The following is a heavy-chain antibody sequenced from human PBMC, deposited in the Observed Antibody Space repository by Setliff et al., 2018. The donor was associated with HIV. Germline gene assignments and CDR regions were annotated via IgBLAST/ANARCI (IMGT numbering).Heavy chain of an antibody. J-gene: IGHJ4*02. CDR3: ASEKKAWSVSDSFYEY. Sequence: PSENLSLTCTVSGLSMSYNYWTWIRQSPGKGLEWIGYVHYSGSTRYNPSLKSRVTISVDTSKKKFSLKLTSMTATDTAVYYCASEKKAWSVSDSFYEYWGQGVPVTVSS. CDR1: GLSMSYNY. CDR2: VHYSGST. V-gene: IGHV4-59*01. D-gene: IGHD3-3*01.